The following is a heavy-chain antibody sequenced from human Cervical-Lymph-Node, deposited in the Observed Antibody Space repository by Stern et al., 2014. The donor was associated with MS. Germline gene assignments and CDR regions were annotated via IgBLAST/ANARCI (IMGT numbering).Heavy chain of an antibody. CDR3: VRDNKFYGIDV. D-gene: IGHD1/OR15-1a*01. Sequence: EVQLVESGGGLVQPGGSLRLSCAVSGFTFTDHFIDWVRQAPGKGLEWVGRIRNKASPYGTEYAAGVKGRFTLPSDDSENSLSLQMNSLKTEDTAVYYCVRDNKFYGIDVWGQGTTVTVSS. CDR1: GFTFTDHF. CDR2: IRNKASPYGT. J-gene: IGHJ6*02. V-gene: IGHV3-72*01.